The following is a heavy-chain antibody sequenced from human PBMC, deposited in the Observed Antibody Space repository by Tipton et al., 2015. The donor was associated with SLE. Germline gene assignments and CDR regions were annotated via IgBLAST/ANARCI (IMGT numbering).Heavy chain of an antibody. CDR3: ARDYLGILDY. CDR1: GFTFSSYG. Sequence: SLRLSCAASGFTFSSYGMHWVRQAPGKGLEWVAFIRYDGSNKYYADSVKGRFTISRDNSKNTLYLQMNSLRADDTAVYYCARDYLGILDYWGQGTLVTVSS. V-gene: IGHV3-30*02. D-gene: IGHD3-10*01. CDR2: IRYDGSNK. J-gene: IGHJ4*02.